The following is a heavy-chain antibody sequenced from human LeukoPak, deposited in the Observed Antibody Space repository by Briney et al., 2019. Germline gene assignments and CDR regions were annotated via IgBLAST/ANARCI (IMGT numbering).Heavy chain of an antibody. CDR1: GYTFTGYY. Sequence: ASVKVSCKASGYTFTGYYMHWVRQAPGQGLGWMGWINPNSGDTNYAQKFQGRVTMTRDTSISTAYMELSRLRSDDTAVYYCARTYSFYDPFDYWGQGTLVTVSS. V-gene: IGHV1-2*02. D-gene: IGHD3-3*01. CDR3: ARTYSFYDPFDY. J-gene: IGHJ4*02. CDR2: INPNSGDT.